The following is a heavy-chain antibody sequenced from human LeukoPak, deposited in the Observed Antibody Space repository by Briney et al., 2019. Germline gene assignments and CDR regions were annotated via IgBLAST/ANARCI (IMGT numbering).Heavy chain of an antibody. CDR1: GFTFSSYS. CDR3: ASDLAVARGY. CDR2: ISSSSSYI. D-gene: IGHD6-19*01. J-gene: IGHJ4*02. Sequence: GGSLRLSCAASGFTFSSYSMNWVRQAPGKGLEWVSSISSSSSYIFYADSVKGRFTISRDNAKNSLYLQMNSLRVEDTAVYYCASDLAVARGYWGQGTLVTVSS. V-gene: IGHV3-21*01.